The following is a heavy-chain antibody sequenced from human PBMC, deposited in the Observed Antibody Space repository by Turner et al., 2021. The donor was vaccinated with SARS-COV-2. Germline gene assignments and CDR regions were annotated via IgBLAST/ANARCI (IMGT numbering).Heavy chain of an antibody. V-gene: IGHV1-24*01. CDR3: ATGYAYCGADCSIDY. D-gene: IGHD2-21*02. J-gene: IGHJ4*02. Sequence: QAHLVQSGAEVKKPGASVKVSCKVSGHTLIELSMHWVRQAPGKGLEWMGGFDPEDGETIYAQKFQGRVTMTEDTSTDTAYMELSSLRSEDTAVYYCATGYAYCGADCSIDYWGLGTLVTVSS. CDR2: FDPEDGET. CDR1: GHTLIELS.